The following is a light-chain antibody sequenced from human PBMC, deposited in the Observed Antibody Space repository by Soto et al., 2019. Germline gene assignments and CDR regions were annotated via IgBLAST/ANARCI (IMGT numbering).Light chain of an antibody. CDR1: QGISSY. CDR3: QQPNSYPLRYT. J-gene: IGKJ2*01. V-gene: IGKV1-9*01. CDR2: AAS. Sequence: DIQLTQSPSFLSASVGDIVSIACRASQGISSYLAWYQQKPGKAPKLLIYAASTLQSGVPSRFSGSGSGTEFTLTISSLPPEDFATYYCQQPNSYPLRYTFGLGTKLEIK.